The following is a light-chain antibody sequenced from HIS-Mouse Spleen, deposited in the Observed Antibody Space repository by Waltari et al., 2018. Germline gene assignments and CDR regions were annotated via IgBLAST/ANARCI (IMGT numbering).Light chain of an antibody. Sequence: SYELTQPPSVSVSPGQTASITCSGEKLGDKYACWYQQKPGQSPVLVIYQDSKRRSGLPERFSGCNTGNTATLTISGTQAMDEADYYCQAWDSSTAVFGGGTKLTVL. J-gene: IGLJ2*01. CDR3: QAWDSSTAV. CDR2: QDS. CDR1: KLGDKY. V-gene: IGLV3-1*01.